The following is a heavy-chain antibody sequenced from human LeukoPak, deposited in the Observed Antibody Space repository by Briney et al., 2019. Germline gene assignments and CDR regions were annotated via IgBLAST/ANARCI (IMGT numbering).Heavy chain of an antibody. CDR3: ARGPGTLGLSP. Sequence: SETLSLTCNVSGGSFTNYYWSWIRQTPEKGLEWIGQINHSGDTSYNPSLRSRMTLSVDRSKNQFSHKVTSVTAADTGVYYCARGPGTLGLSPWGQGTLVTVSS. V-gene: IGHV4-34*01. CDR1: GGSFTNYY. D-gene: IGHD1-7*01. CDR2: INHSGDT. J-gene: IGHJ5*02.